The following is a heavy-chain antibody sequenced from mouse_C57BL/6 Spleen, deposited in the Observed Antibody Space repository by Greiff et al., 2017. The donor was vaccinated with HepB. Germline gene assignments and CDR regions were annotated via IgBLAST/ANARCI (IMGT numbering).Heavy chain of an antibody. CDR3: ARPQRRDYDEEFAY. CDR2: IDPSDSET. D-gene: IGHD2-4*01. CDR1: GYTFTSYW. J-gene: IGHJ3*01. V-gene: IGHV1-52*01. Sequence: QVQLQQPGAELVRPGSSVKLSCKASGYTFTSYWMHWVKQRPIQGLEWIGNIDPSDSETHYNQKFKDKATLTVDKSSSTAYMQLSSLTSEDSAVYYCARPQRRDYDEEFAYWGQGTLVTVSA.